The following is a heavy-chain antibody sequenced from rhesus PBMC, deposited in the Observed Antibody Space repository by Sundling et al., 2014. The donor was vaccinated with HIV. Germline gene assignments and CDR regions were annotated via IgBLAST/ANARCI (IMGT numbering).Heavy chain of an antibody. Sequence: QVTLKESGPALVQPTQTLTLTCIFSGFSLSTSGMGVAWIRQPPGKALEWLAGVYWDDDKRYSTSLKSRLTISKDTSKNQVFLTMANMDPVDTATYYCARVVNTVVVVIAFDYWGQGVLVTVSS. V-gene: IGHV2S1*01. CDR2: VYWDDDK. D-gene: IGHD3-16*01. CDR3: ARVVNTVVVVIAFDY. J-gene: IGHJ4*01. CDR1: GFSLSTSGMG.